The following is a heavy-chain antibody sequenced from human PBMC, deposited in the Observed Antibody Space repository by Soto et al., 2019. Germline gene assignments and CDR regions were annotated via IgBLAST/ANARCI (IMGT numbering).Heavy chain of an antibody. J-gene: IGHJ5*02. D-gene: IGHD3-9*01. CDR3: ARDALVEYYDILTGYINWFDP. Sequence: GGSLRLSCAASGFTFSSYSMNWVRQAPGKGLEWVSSISSSSSYIYYADSVKGRFTISRDNAKNSLYLQMNSLRAEDTAVYYCARDALVEYYDILTGYINWFDPWGQGTLVTVSS. CDR2: ISSSSSYI. CDR1: GFTFSSYS. V-gene: IGHV3-21*01.